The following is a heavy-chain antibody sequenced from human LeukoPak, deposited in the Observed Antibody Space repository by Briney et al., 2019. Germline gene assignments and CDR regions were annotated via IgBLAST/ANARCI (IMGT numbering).Heavy chain of an antibody. CDR1: GFPFSTYW. Sequence: GGSLRLSCAASGFPFSTYWMSWVRQAPGEGLEYVANINQDGSEKYYVDSVKGRFTVSRDNAKNSLYLQMNSLRGEDTAVYYCARDPRSGSYFAYGGQGTLVTVFS. D-gene: IGHD1-26*01. CDR2: INQDGSEK. J-gene: IGHJ4*02. CDR3: ARDPRSGSYFAY. V-gene: IGHV3-7*01.